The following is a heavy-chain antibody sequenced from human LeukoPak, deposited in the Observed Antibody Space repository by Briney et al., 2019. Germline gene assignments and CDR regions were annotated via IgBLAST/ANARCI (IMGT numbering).Heavy chain of an antibody. V-gene: IGHV1-69*06. CDR1: GGTFSSYA. CDR3: ASRVDYVWGSYRYHDY. D-gene: IGHD3-16*02. CDR2: XXPIFGTA. J-gene: IGHJ4*02. Sequence: ASVKVSCKASGGTFSSYAISWVRQAPGQGLEWXXXXXPIFGTANYAQKFQGRVTITADKSTSTAYMELSSLRSEDTAVYYCASRVDYVWGSYRYHDYWGQGTLVTVSS.